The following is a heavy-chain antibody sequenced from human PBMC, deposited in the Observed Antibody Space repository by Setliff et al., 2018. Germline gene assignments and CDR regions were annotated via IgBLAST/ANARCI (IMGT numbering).Heavy chain of an antibody. V-gene: IGHV4-34*01. D-gene: IGHD3-3*01. CDR3: RFWSGYHKNDY. Sequence: SETLSLTCAVYGDSFSDYYWSWIRQPPGQGLEWIEEINHSGHTNYSPSLRSRVTMSVDTSKKQLSLKLSSVTAADTAVYYCRFWSGYHKNDYWGRGTLVTVSS. CDR2: INHSGHT. J-gene: IGHJ4*02. CDR1: GDSFSDYY.